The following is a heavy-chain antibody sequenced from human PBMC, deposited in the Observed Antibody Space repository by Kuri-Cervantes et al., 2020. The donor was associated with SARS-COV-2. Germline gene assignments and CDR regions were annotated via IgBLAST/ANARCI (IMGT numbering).Heavy chain of an antibody. D-gene: IGHD6-13*01. Sequence: SETLSLTCTVSGGSISSSISSSSYYWGWIRQPPGKGLEWIGSIYYSGSTYYNPSLKSRVTISVDTSKNQFSLKLSSVTAADTAVYYCARRNSPYSSSSYYFDYWGQGTLVTVSS. CDR1: GGSISSSISSSSYY. V-gene: IGHV4-39*01. CDR3: ARRNSPYSSSSYYFDY. J-gene: IGHJ4*02. CDR2: IYYSGST.